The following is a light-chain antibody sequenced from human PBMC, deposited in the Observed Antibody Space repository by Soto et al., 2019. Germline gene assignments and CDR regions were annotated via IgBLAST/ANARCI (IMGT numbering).Light chain of an antibody. CDR1: SSDVGDYNH. CDR3: SSDKSRGL. J-gene: IGLJ2*01. CDR2: DVN. Sequence: QSALTQPASVSGSPGQSITISCTGTSSDVGDYNHVSWYQQHPGKAPRLMIYDVNNRPSGVSNRLSGSKSGNTASLTISGLQAEDEADYYCSSDKSRGLFGGGTKLTVL. V-gene: IGLV2-14*01.